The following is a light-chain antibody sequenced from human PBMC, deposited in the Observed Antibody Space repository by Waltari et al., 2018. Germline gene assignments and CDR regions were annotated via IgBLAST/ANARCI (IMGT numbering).Light chain of an antibody. CDR3: QQYDNYWT. J-gene: IGKJ1*01. V-gene: IGKV1-5*03. CDR2: KAS. Sequence: DIQMTQSPSTLSASVGDRVTITCRASQSITNWLAWYQQKPGKAPKLLIYKASNLESGVPSRLSGSGSGTEFTLTISSLQPDDFATYYCQQYDNYWTFGQGTKVEIK. CDR1: QSITNW.